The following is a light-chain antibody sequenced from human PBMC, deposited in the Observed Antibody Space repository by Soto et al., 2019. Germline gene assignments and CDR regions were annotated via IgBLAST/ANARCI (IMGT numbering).Light chain of an antibody. V-gene: IGKV3-20*01. Sequence: IVLTQSPGTLSLSPGERATLSCRASQSVGSNYLAWYQQTPGQAPRLLNYGASSRANGIPDRFSGSGSGTDFTLTIRRLEPEDFAVYYCQHYGTSADTFGQGTTLEIK. CDR3: QHYGTSADT. J-gene: IGKJ2*01. CDR2: GAS. CDR1: QSVGSNY.